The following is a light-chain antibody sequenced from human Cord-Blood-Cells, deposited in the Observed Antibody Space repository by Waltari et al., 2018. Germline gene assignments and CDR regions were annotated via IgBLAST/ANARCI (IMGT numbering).Light chain of an antibody. J-gene: IGLJ1*01. CDR2: EVS. Sequence: QSALTQPASVSGSPGQSITISCTGTSSDVGGYNYVSWYQQHPGKAPKLMIYEVSNRPSGFSNRFSCSKSGNTASLTISGLQAEYEADYYCSSYTSSSTYVFGTGTKVTVL. CDR1: SSDVGGYNY. CDR3: SSYTSSSTYV. V-gene: IGLV2-14*01.